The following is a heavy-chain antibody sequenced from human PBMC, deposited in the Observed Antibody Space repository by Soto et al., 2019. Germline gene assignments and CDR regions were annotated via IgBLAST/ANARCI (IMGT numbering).Heavy chain of an antibody. Sequence: QLQLQESGPGLMKPSETLSLTCTVSGGSISGSSYYWGWIRQPPGKGLEWIGSVHYNGNTYYDPSLKSRVTISVDTSRNQFSLKLSSVTAADTAVYYCARECTVATIGGGMDVWGQGTTVTVSS. V-gene: IGHV4-39*02. CDR1: GGSISGSSYY. D-gene: IGHD5-12*01. CDR3: ARECTVATIGGGMDV. J-gene: IGHJ6*02. CDR2: VHYNGNT.